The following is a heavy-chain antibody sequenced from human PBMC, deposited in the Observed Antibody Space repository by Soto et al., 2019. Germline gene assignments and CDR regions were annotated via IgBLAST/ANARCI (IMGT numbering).Heavy chain of an antibody. CDR3: ARGPTGWFGYDY. V-gene: IGHV3-74*01. D-gene: IGHD3-10*01. CDR2: INSGASTT. CDR1: GFTFSSSW. J-gene: IGHJ4*02. Sequence: EVQLVESGGGLVQPGGSLRLSCAASGFTFSSSWMHWVRQAPGKGLVWVSRINSGASTTNYADSVKGRFTISRDNARNTLYLQMDSLTGDDTAVYYCARGPTGWFGYDYWGQGTLVTVSS.